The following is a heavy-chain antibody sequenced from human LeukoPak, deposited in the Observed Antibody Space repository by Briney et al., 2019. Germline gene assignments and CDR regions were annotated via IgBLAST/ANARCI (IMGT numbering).Heavy chain of an antibody. CDR1: GASFSGYY. V-gene: IGHV4-34*01. Sequence: PSETLSLTCAVYGASFSGYYWSWIRQPPGKGLEWIGEINHSGSTNYNPSLKSRVTISVDTSKNQFSLKLSSVTAADTAVYYCARQRQQLVQWFDPWGQGTLVTVSS. CDR3: ARQRQQLVQWFDP. J-gene: IGHJ5*02. D-gene: IGHD6-13*01. CDR2: INHSGST.